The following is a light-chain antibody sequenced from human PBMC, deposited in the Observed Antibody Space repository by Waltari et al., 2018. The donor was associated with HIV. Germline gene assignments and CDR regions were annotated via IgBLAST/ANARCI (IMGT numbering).Light chain of an antibody. J-gene: IGKJ1*01. CDR3: QQYYSYRT. Sequence: DIQMTQSPSTLSASVGDRVTITCRASQSISSLLAWYQQKPGKAPNLLIYKASSLESGVPSRFSGSGSGTEFTLTISSLQPDDFATYYCQQYYSYRTFGQGTKVEIK. CDR1: QSISSL. CDR2: KAS. V-gene: IGKV1-5*03.